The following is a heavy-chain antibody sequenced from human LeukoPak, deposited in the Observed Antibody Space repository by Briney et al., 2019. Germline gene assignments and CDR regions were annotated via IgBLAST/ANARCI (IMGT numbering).Heavy chain of an antibody. Sequence: GSSLRRSCAAAGVSFNNYGRHWVRQAPCKGLEWVAVISYDGRSKHYTDFLKGRFTISRDNSNNTLYLQMNSLRAEDTPLYYCPQDVPWFDPWGQGPVVRVPS. V-gene: IGHV3-30*18. CDR3: PQDVPWFDP. J-gene: IGHJ5*02. CDR2: ISYDGRSK. CDR1: GVSFNNYG.